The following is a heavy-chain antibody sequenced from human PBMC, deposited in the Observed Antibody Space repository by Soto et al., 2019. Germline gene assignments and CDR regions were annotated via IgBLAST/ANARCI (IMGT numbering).Heavy chain of an antibody. CDR3: AQDRHTQDYGDYGLVDY. D-gene: IGHD4-17*01. V-gene: IGHV3-23*01. CDR2: ISGSGGST. Sequence: EVQLLESGGGLVQPGGSLRISCAASGFTFSSYAMSWVRQAPGKGLEWVSAISGSGGSTYYADSVKGRFTICRDNSKNTLYLQMNSLRAEDTAVYYCAQDRHTQDYGDYGLVDYWGQGTLVTVSS. J-gene: IGHJ4*02. CDR1: GFTFSSYA.